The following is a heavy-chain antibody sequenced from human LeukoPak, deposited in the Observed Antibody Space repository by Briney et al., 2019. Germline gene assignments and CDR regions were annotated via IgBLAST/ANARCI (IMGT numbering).Heavy chain of an antibody. CDR3: ARRRVGTHFDY. CDR1: GYTFTSYD. D-gene: IGHD1-14*01. Sequence: ASVEVSCKASGYTFTSYDINWVRQATGQGLEWMGWMNPNSGNIGYAQNFQGRVTITRNTSISTAYMELSSLRSEDTAVYYCARRRVGTHFDYWGQGTLVTVSS. V-gene: IGHV1-8*03. J-gene: IGHJ4*02. CDR2: MNPNSGNI.